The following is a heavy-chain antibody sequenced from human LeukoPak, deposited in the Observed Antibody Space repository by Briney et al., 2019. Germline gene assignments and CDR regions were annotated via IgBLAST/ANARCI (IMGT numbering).Heavy chain of an antibody. CDR2: INHSGST. CDR1: GGSFSGYY. V-gene: IGHV4-34*01. CDR3: ASRKKSYDADY. Sequence: SETLSLTCAVYGGSFSGYYWSWIRQPPGKGLEWIGEINHSGSTNYNPSLKSRVTISVDTSKNQFSLKLSSVTAADTAVYYCASRKKSYDADYWGQGTLVTVSS. D-gene: IGHD1-1*01. J-gene: IGHJ4*02.